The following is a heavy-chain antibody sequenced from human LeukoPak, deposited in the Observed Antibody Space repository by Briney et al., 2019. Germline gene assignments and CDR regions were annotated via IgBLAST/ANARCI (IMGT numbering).Heavy chain of an antibody. CDR3: ARLFSSGWYFSGTFDY. J-gene: IGHJ4*02. Sequence: SETLSLTCAVYGGSFSGYYWSWIRQPPGKGLEWIGEINHSGSTNCNPSLKSRVTISVDTSKNQFSLKLSSVTAADTAVYYCARLFSSGWYFSGTFDYWGQGTLVTVSS. CDR2: INHSGST. D-gene: IGHD6-19*01. CDR1: GGSFSGYY. V-gene: IGHV4-34*01.